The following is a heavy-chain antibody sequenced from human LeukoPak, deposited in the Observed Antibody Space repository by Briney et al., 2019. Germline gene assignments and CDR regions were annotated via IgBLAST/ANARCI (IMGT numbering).Heavy chain of an antibody. D-gene: IGHD3-10*01. Sequence: GGSLRLSCAASGFTVSSNYMSWVRQAPGKGLERVSVIYSGGSTYYADSVKGRFTISRDNSKNTLYLQMNSLRAKDTAVYYCARYYGSGNYYTYYFDYWGQGTLVTVSS. CDR1: GFTVSSNY. CDR2: IYSGGST. CDR3: ARYYGSGNYYTYYFDY. V-gene: IGHV3-53*01. J-gene: IGHJ4*02.